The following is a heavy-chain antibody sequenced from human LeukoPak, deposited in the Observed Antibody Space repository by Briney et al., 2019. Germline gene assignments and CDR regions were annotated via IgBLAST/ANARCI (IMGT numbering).Heavy chain of an antibody. CDR2: IYSDNT. V-gene: IGHV3-53*01. CDR1: GFTVSSNS. J-gene: IGHJ5*02. CDR3: ARDRDSSGYGFDP. Sequence: GGSLRLSCTVSGFTVSSNSMSWVRQAPGKGLEWVSFIYSDNTHYSDSVKGRFTISRDNSKNTLYLQMNSLRAEDTAVYYCARDRDSSGYGFDPWGQGTLVTVSS. D-gene: IGHD3-22*01.